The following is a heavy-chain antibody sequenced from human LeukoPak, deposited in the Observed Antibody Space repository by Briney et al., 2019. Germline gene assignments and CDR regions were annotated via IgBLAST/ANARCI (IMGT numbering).Heavy chain of an antibody. CDR1: GGSISSYY. Sequence: SETLSLTCTVSGGSISSYYWSWIRQPPGKGLEWIGYIYYSGSTKYNPSLKSRVTISVDTSKNQFSLKLSSVTAADTAVYYCARDRASYYTHFDYWGQGTLVTVSS. V-gene: IGHV4-59*01. J-gene: IGHJ4*02. CDR3: ARDRASYYTHFDY. D-gene: IGHD1-26*01. CDR2: IYYSGST.